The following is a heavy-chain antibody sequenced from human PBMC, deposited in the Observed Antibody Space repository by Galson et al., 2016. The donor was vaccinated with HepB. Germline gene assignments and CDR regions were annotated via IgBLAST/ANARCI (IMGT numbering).Heavy chain of an antibody. Sequence: SLRLSCAASGFTVSSNYMSWVRQAPGKGLEWVASISGRRTTSYSDSVQGRFTISRDNSNNTLYLQMNGLRAEDTAVYYCAKERLVRRIFDHWGQGTLLTVSS. CDR3: AKERLVRRIFDH. CDR2: ISGRRTT. CDR1: GFTVSSNY. D-gene: IGHD1-1*01. J-gene: IGHJ4*02. V-gene: IGHV3-53*01.